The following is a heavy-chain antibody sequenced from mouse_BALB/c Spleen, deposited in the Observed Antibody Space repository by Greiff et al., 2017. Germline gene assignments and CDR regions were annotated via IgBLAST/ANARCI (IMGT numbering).Heavy chain of an antibody. D-gene: IGHD2-1*01. CDR3: ARGIIYYGQYYFDY. Sequence: QVQLQQSGAELARPGASVKLSCKASGYTFTSYWMQWVKQRPGQGLEWIGAIYPGDGDTRYTQKFKGKATLTADKSSSTAYMQLSSLASEDSAVYYCARGIIYYGQYYFDYWGQGTTLTVSS. V-gene: IGHV1-87*01. J-gene: IGHJ2*01. CDR1: GYTFTSYW. CDR2: IYPGDGDT.